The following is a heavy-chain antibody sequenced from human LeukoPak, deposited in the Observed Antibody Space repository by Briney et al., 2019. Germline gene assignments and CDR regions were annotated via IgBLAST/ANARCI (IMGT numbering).Heavy chain of an antibody. CDR1: GFTFDDYA. Sequence: QPGRSLRLSCAASGFTFDDYAMHWVRQAPGKGLEWVSGISWNSGSIGYADSVKGRFTISRDNAKNSLYLQMDSLRAEDTALYYCAKDTLLRTFGGVIGFDYWGQGTLVTVSS. J-gene: IGHJ4*02. CDR2: ISWNSGSI. V-gene: IGHV3-9*01. CDR3: AKDTLLRTFGGVIGFDY. D-gene: IGHD3-16*02.